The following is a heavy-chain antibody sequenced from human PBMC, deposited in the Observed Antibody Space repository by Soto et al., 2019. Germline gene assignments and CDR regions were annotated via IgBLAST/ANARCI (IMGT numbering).Heavy chain of an antibody. CDR3: AKVRGVLYFDY. J-gene: IGHJ4*02. CDR1: GFTFSSYD. V-gene: IGHV3-23*01. Sequence: EVQLLESGRGLVQPGGSLRLSCAASGFTFSSYDMNWVRRAPGKGLEWVSGISGSGDSTYYADSVWGRFTISRDNSKNTVYLQMNSLRAEDTAVYYCAKVRGVLYFDYWGQGTLVTVSS. D-gene: IGHD3-10*01. CDR2: ISGSGDST.